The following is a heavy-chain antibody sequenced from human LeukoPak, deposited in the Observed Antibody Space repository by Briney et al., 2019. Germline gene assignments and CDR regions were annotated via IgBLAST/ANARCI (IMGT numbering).Heavy chain of an antibody. CDR1: GFTVGSYV. V-gene: IGHV3-23*01. J-gene: IGHJ4*02. Sequence: GGSLRLSCAASGFTVGSYVMSWVRQAPGKGLEWVSDISLSGGSTYYADSVKGRFTISRDNSKNTLYLQLVNLRAEDTAVYYCARRNYDDHGDPFDYWGQGTLVTVSS. CDR3: ARRNYDDHGDPFDY. D-gene: IGHD4-17*01. CDR2: ISLSGGST.